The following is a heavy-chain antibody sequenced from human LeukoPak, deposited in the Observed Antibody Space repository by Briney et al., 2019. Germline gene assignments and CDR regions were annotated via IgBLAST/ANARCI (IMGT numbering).Heavy chain of an antibody. CDR2: MNPNSGNT. J-gene: IGHJ4*02. CDR1: GYSFISYD. D-gene: IGHD3-22*01. CDR3: ATWYYYDSSDYYLADY. V-gene: IGHV1-8*02. Sequence: ASVKVSCNTSGYSFISYDINWVRQAPGQGLEWMGWMNPNSGNTGYAQKFQGRVTMTRNTSISTAYMELSSLRSEDTAVYYCATWYYYDSSDYYLADYWGQGTLVTVSS.